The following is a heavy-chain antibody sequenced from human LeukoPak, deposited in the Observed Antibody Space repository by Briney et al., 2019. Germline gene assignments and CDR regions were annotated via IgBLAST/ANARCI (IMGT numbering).Heavy chain of an antibody. Sequence: ASVKVSCKASGYTFTSYYMHWVRQAPGQGLEWMGIINPSGGSTSYAQKFQGRVTMTRDMSTSTVYMELSSLRSEDTAVYYCARDLHPYDFWSGYYASAFDIWGQGTMVTVSS. V-gene: IGHV1-46*01. CDR1: GYTFTSYY. J-gene: IGHJ3*02. CDR3: ARDLHPYDFWSGYYASAFDI. CDR2: INPSGGST. D-gene: IGHD3-3*01.